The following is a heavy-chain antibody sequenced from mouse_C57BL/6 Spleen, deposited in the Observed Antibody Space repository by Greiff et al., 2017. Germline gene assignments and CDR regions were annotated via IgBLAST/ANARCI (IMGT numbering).Heavy chain of an antibody. CDR2: IYPRSGNT. J-gene: IGHJ1*03. V-gene: IGHV1-81*01. CDR1: GYTFTSYG. Sequence: QVQLKESGAELARPGASVKLSCKASGYTFTSYGISWVKQRTGQGLEWIGEIYPRSGNTYYNEKFKGKAPLTADNSSSTAYMELRSLTSEDSAVDFCASVSLGYFDVWGTGTTVTVSS. CDR3: ASVSLGYFDV.